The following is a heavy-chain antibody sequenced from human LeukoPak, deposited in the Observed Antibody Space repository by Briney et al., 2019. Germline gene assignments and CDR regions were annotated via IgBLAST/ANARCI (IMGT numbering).Heavy chain of an antibody. J-gene: IGHJ6*03. CDR3: ARDRFLLGELSGRGYYYMDV. Sequence: GGSLRLSCAASGFTFSSYSMNWVRQAPGEGLEWVSSISSSSSYIYYADSVKGRFTISRDNAKNSLYLQMNSLRAEDTAVYYCARDRFLLGELSGRGYYYMDVWGKGTTVTVSS. CDR2: ISSSSSYI. CDR1: GFTFSSYS. V-gene: IGHV3-21*01. D-gene: IGHD3-16*02.